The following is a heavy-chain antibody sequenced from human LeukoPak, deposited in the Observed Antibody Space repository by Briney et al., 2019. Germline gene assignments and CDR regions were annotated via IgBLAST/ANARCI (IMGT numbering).Heavy chain of an antibody. D-gene: IGHD3-10*01. CDR2: IYYSGST. V-gene: IGHV4-39*01. J-gene: IGHJ6*03. CDR3: ARRVGRWFGERAYYYNYMDV. CDR1: GGSISSSSYY. Sequence: SETLSLTCTVSGGSISSSSYYWGWIRQPPGKGLEWIGSIYYSGSTYYNPSLKSRVTISVDTSKNQFSLKLSSVTAADTAVYYCARRVGRWFGERAYYYNYMDVWGKGTTITISS.